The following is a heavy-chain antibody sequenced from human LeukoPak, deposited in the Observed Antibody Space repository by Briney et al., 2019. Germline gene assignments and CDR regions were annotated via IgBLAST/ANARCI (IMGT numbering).Heavy chain of an antibody. J-gene: IGHJ4*02. CDR2: IKPDGSEI. CDR1: GFSFSRYW. D-gene: IGHD5-12*01. V-gene: IGHV3-7*01. Sequence: PGGSLRLSCEASGFSFSRYWMSWVRQVPVRGLEWVANIKPDGSEIYYVDSVKGRFTISRDNAKNSLYLQMNSLRAEDTAVYYCAKYSGYDSGDEYYFDYWGQGTLVTVSS. CDR3: AKYSGYDSGDEYYFDY.